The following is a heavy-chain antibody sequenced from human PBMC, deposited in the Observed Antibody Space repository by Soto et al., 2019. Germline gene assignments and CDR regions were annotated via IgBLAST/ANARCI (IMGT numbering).Heavy chain of an antibody. Sequence: QVQLQESGPGLVKPSQTLSLTCTVSGGSISSGGYYWSWIRQHPGKGLEWIGYIYYSGSTYYNPSLKSRVXXSXDXXKNQFSLKLSSVTAADTAVYYCARDPRLLWFGELTWGQGTLVTVSS. D-gene: IGHD3-10*01. CDR1: GGSISSGGYY. CDR2: IYYSGST. J-gene: IGHJ5*02. V-gene: IGHV4-31*03. CDR3: ARDPRLLWFGELT.